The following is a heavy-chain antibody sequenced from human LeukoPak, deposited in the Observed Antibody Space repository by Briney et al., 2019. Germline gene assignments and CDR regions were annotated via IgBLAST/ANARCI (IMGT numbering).Heavy chain of an antibody. Sequence: PGGSLRLSCAAAGFTFSSYSMNWVRQAPGKGLEWVSYISRSSSTIYYADSVKGRFTISRDNAENSLHLQMNSLRDEDTAVYYCARPHSGHLFDYWGQGTLVTVSS. CDR2: ISRSSSTI. V-gene: IGHV3-48*02. CDR1: GFTFSSYS. CDR3: ARPHSGHLFDY. J-gene: IGHJ4*02. D-gene: IGHD3-10*01.